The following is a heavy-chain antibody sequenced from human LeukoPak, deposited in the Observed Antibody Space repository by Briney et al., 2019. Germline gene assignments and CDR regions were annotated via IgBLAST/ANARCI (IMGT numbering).Heavy chain of an antibody. Sequence: PGGSLRLSCAASGFTFSSYAMHWVRQAPGKGLEWVAVISYDGSNKYYADSVKGRFTISRDNSKNTLYLQMNSLRAEDTAVYYCARPRWTVTTSAIDYWGQGTLVTVSS. CDR3: ARPRWTVTTSAIDY. V-gene: IGHV3-30-3*01. CDR2: ISYDGSNK. CDR1: GFTFSSYA. J-gene: IGHJ4*02. D-gene: IGHD4-17*01.